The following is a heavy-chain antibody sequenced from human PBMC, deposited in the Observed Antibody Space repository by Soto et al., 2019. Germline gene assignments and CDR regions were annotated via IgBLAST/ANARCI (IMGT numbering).Heavy chain of an antibody. CDR1: GGSISSSSYY. CDR3: ARHFPTYYYGSGSSRGWFDP. D-gene: IGHD3-10*01. CDR2: IYYSGST. J-gene: IGHJ5*02. Sequence: PSETLSLTCTVSGGSISSSSYYRGRIRQPPGKGLEWIGSIYYSGSTYYNPSLKSRVTISVDTSKNQFSLKLSSVTAADTAVYYCARHFPTYYYGSGSSRGWFDPWGQGTLVTVSS. V-gene: IGHV4-39*01.